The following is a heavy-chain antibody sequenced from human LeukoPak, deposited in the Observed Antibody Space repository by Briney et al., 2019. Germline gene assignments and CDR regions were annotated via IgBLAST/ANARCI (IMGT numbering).Heavy chain of an antibody. CDR2: ISYDGSNK. CDR3: AKEEGRLTGSLFRY. J-gene: IGHJ4*02. Sequence: GGSLRLSSAASGFTFSSYGMHWVRQAPGKGLEWVAVISYDGSNKYYADSVKGRFTISRDNSKNTLYLQMNSLRAEDTAVYYCAKEEGRLTGSLFRYWGRGTLVTVSS. CDR1: GFTFSSYG. V-gene: IGHV3-30*18. D-gene: IGHD3-9*01.